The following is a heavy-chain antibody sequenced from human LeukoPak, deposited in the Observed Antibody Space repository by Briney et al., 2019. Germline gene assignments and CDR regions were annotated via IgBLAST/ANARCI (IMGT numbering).Heavy chain of an antibody. D-gene: IGHD3-16*01. CDR2: IIPIFGTA. Sequence: SVKVSCKASGGTFSSYAISWVRQAPGQGLEWMGGIIPIFGTANYAQKFQGRVTITADESTSTAYMELSSLRSEDTAVYYCARVWGMGWYFDLWGRGTLVTVSS. CDR3: ARVWGMGWYFDL. J-gene: IGHJ2*01. CDR1: GGTFSSYA. V-gene: IGHV1-69*13.